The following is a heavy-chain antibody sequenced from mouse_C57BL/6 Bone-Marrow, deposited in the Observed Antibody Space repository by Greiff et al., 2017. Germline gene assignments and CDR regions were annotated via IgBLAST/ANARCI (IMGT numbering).Heavy chain of an antibody. V-gene: IGHV5-9-1*02. J-gene: IGHJ4*01. CDR1: GFTFSSYA. Sequence: EVQVVESGEGLVKPGGSLKLSCAASGFTFSSYAMSWVRQTPEKRLEWVAYISSGGDYIYYADTVKGRFTISRDNARNTLYLQMSSLKYEDTAMYYCTRVRIYYYGSSYAYYAMDYWGQGTSVTVSS. CDR3: TRVRIYYYGSSYAYYAMDY. CDR2: ISSGGDYI. D-gene: IGHD1-1*01.